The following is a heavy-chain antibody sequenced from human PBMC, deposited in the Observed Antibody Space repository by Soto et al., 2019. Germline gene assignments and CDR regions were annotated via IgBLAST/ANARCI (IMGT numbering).Heavy chain of an antibody. D-gene: IGHD3-10*01. CDR2: IYYSGST. CDR1: GGSISSYY. Sequence: TLSLTCTVSGGSISSYYWSWIRQPQGKGLEWIGYIYYSGSTNYNPSLKSRGTISVYTSKNQFSLKLSSVTAADTAVYYCAREAYYGSGSYGYWGQGTLVTVSS. J-gene: IGHJ4*02. CDR3: AREAYYGSGSYGY. V-gene: IGHV4-59*01.